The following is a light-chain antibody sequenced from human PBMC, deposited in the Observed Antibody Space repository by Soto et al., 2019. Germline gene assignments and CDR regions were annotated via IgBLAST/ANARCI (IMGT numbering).Light chain of an antibody. CDR2: SAS. J-gene: IGKJ4*01. V-gene: IGKV1-12*01. CDR1: QDINKW. Sequence: DIQMTQSPSSVSASVGDRVTITCRASQDINKWLAWYQQKPGTAPKLLIYSASSLYTGVPSRFSGTGSETDFTITISSLQPEDFATDYCQQANTFALTFGGGTKVDI. CDR3: QQANTFALT.